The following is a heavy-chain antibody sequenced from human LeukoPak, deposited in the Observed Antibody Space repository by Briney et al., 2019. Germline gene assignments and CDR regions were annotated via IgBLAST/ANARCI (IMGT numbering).Heavy chain of an antibody. V-gene: IGHV4-30-2*01. Sequence: SETLSLTCTVSGGSIISAGDYWSWIRQPPGKGLEWIGYIYHSGITYYNPSLKSRVTISVDTSKNQFSLKLNSVTAADTAVYYCARDRWSIAAATTSAVDCWGQGTLVTVSS. CDR1: GGSIISAGDY. J-gene: IGHJ4*02. D-gene: IGHD6-13*01. CDR2: IYHSGIT. CDR3: ARDRWSIAAATTSAVDC.